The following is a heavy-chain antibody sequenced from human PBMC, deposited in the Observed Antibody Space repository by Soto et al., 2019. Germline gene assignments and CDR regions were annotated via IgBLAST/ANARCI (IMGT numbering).Heavy chain of an antibody. CDR3: ARAGGTYYYDSSESYFDY. Sequence: EVQLVESGGGLVQPGGSLRLSCAASGFTFSSYSMNWVRQAPGKGLEWVSYISSSGSTIYYADSVKGRFTISRDNAKNSLYLQMNSLRAEDTAVYYCARAGGTYYYDSSESYFDYWGQGTLVTVSS. J-gene: IGHJ4*02. CDR1: GFTFSSYS. V-gene: IGHV3-48*04. D-gene: IGHD3-22*01. CDR2: ISSSGSTI.